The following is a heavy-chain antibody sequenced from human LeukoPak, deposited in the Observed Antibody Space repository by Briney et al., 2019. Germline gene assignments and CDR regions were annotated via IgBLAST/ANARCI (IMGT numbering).Heavy chain of an antibody. V-gene: IGHV3-23*01. CDR2: ISGSGGST. D-gene: IGHD3-22*01. Sequence: GGSLRLSCAASGFTFSSYAMSWVLQAPGKGLEWVSAISGSGGSTYYADSVKGRFTISRDNSKNTLYLQMNSLRAEDTAVYYCAKDSVVYYDSSGYPQNDAFDIWGQGTMVTVSS. CDR1: GFTFSSYA. CDR3: AKDSVVYYDSSGYPQNDAFDI. J-gene: IGHJ3*02.